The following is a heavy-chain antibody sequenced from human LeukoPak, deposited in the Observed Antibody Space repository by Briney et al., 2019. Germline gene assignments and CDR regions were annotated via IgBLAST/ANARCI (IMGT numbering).Heavy chain of an antibody. CDR1: GGSISSGDYY. Sequence: SQTLSLTCTVSGGSISSGDYYWSWIRQPPGKGLEWIGYIYYSGSTYYNPSLKSRVTISVDTSKTQFSLKLSSVTAADTAVYYCARHDYSNYYYGMDVWGQGTTVTVSS. J-gene: IGHJ6*02. CDR2: IYYSGST. CDR3: ARHDYSNYYYGMDV. D-gene: IGHD4-11*01. V-gene: IGHV4-30-4*01.